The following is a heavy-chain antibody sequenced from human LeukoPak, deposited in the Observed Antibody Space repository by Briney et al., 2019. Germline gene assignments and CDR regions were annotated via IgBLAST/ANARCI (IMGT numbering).Heavy chain of an antibody. CDR2: IYSGDST. CDR3: ATGGGTSSGAFDI. D-gene: IGHD2-15*01. V-gene: IGHV3-66*01. Sequence: GGSLRLSCAASEFTVSSNYMSWVRQAPGKGLEWVSVIYSGDSTRYADSVKGRFTISRDNSKNILYLQMNSLRVEYTAFYYCATGGGTSSGAFDIWGQGTMVTVSS. J-gene: IGHJ3*02. CDR1: EFTVSSNY.